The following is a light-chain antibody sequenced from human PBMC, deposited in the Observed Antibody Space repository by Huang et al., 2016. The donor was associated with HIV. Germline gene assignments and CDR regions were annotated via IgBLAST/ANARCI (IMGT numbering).Light chain of an antibody. Sequence: DVVLTQTPLSSPVTLGQPASISCRSSPSLEHSDGNTYLSWLHQRPGQPPRLLIKKISNRFSGVPDRFSGSGAGTDFTLRISRVGSEDVGLYYCTQATQFGYTFGQGTKLEI. CDR3: TQATQFGYT. CDR1: PSLEHSDGNTY. V-gene: IGKV2-24*01. CDR2: KIS. J-gene: IGKJ2*01.